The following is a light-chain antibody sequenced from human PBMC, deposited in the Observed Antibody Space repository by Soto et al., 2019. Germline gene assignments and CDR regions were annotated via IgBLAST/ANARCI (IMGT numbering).Light chain of an antibody. J-gene: IGKJ5*01. CDR3: QHYGRSPIT. V-gene: IGKV3-20*01. Sequence: EILFTQSPDTLSLSPGERATPSCRASQTVTSGYLAWYQHKPGQAPRLLISGASSRATGIPDRFSGSGSATDFTLTISRLEPEDFALYYCQHYGRSPITFGQGTRLEIK. CDR2: GAS. CDR1: QTVTSGY.